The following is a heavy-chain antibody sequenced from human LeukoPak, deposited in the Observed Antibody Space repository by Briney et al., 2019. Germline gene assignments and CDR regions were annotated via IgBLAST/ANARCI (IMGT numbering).Heavy chain of an antibody. CDR1: GGTFRDFC. D-gene: IGHD3-16*02. CDR2: IYQDGSHS. CDR3: ARRGDLSWFGAVRS. V-gene: IGHV3-7*01. J-gene: IGHJ1*01. Sequence: GESLRLSCEVSGGTFRDFCMNWVRQAPGKGLEWVAHIYQDGSHSSYWGSVRGRFTISRDNAKKSLYLQMGGVREADTAVYNCARRGDLSWFGAVRSWGQGILVTVSS.